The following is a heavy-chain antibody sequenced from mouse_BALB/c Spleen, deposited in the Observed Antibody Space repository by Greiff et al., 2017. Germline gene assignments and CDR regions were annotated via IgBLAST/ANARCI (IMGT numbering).Heavy chain of an antibody. CDR3: TRRGYYYGSSYDWYFDV. CDR2: IRLKSNNYAT. Sequence: EVKVEESGGGLVQPGGSMKLSCVASGFTFSNYWMNWVRQSPEKGLEWVAEIRLKSNNYATHYAESVKGRFTISRDDSKSSVYLQMNNLRAEDTGIYYCTRRGYYYGSSYDWYFDVWGAGTTVTVSS. J-gene: IGHJ1*01. V-gene: IGHV6-6*02. D-gene: IGHD1-1*01. CDR1: GFTFSNYW.